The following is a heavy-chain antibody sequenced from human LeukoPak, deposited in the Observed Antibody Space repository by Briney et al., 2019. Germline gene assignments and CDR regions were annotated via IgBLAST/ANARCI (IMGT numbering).Heavy chain of an antibody. V-gene: IGHV3-21*01. CDR1: GFTFSSYS. Sequence: PGGSLRLSCAASGFTFSSYSINWVRQAPGKGLEWVSSISDNRNNIYYADSVKGRFTISRDNAKNALYLQMNTLRAEDTAVYYCARAAHHFWSGVPHYYDMDVWGQGTTVTVSS. CDR3: ARAAHHFWSGVPHYYDMDV. J-gene: IGHJ6*02. CDR2: ISDNRNNI. D-gene: IGHD3-3*02.